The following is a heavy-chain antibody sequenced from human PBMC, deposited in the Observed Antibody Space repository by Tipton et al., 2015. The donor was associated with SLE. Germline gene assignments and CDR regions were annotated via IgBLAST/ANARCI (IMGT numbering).Heavy chain of an antibody. CDR2: ITTSGHTI. CDR3: TRENWVPEY. V-gene: IGHV3-11*01. CDR1: GFTFSDSY. Sequence: GSLRLSCVASGFTFSDSYMCWIRQAPGKGLEWISYITTSGHTIYYADSVQGRFTISRDNAKNSLFLQMDNLRAEDTAVYYCTRENWVPEYWGQGTLVTVSS. J-gene: IGHJ4*02. D-gene: IGHD3-16*01.